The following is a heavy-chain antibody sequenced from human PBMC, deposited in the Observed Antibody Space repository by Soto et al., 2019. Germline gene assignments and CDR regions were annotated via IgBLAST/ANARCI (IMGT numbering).Heavy chain of an antibody. V-gene: IGHV4-59*08. Sequence: SEILSLTCTVSGGSINNYYWRWIRQPPGKGLEWIGHIYYSGSTKYSPSLKSRVTISVDTSKNQFSLKLFSVTAADTAVYYCARRATTFNNYYYLDVWGKGTTVTVSS. CDR3: ARRATTFNNYYYLDV. CDR2: IYYSGST. J-gene: IGHJ6*03. D-gene: IGHD1-26*01. CDR1: GGSINNYY.